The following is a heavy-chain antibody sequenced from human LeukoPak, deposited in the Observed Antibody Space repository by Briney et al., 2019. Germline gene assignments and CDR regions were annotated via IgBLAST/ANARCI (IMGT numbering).Heavy chain of an antibody. V-gene: IGHV4-4*07. J-gene: IGHJ4*02. CDR1: GGSISSYY. CDR3: ARGPARPYYFDY. D-gene: IGHD6-6*01. Sequence: SETLSLTFTVSGGSISSYYWSWIRQPAGKGLEWIGRIYTSGSTNYNPSLKSRVTISVDKSKNQFSLKLSSVTAADTAVYYCARGPARPYYFDYWGEGTLVTASS. CDR2: IYTSGST.